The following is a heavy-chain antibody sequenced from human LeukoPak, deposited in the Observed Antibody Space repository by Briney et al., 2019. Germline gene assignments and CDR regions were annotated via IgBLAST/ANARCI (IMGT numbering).Heavy chain of an antibody. D-gene: IGHD2-2*01. CDR2: IRYDGSNK. CDR1: GFTFSSYG. V-gene: IGHV3-30*02. CDR3: AKDDSREDIVVVPAATAFDY. J-gene: IGHJ4*02. Sequence: GGSLRLSCAASGFTFSSYGMHWVRQAPGKGLEWVAFIRYDGSNKYYADSVKGRFTISRGNSKNTLYLQMNSLRAEDTAVYYCAKDDSREDIVVVPAATAFDYWGQGTLVTVSS.